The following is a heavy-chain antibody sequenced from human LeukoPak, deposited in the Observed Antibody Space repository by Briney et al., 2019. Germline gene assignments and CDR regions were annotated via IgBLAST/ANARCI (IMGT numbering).Heavy chain of an antibody. D-gene: IGHD6-6*01. J-gene: IGHJ4*02. CDR3: ASSRARGLSPP. Sequence: RGSLSPSSAVSGFTLSSYWIRWVRQAPGKGLESVANIHQDGSEKYYIDSVKGPFTISRDNAKNSLYLEMNSLRAEDTAVYYCASSRARGLSPPWGQGTLVTVSS. V-gene: IGHV3-7*01. CDR2: IHQDGSEK. CDR1: GFTLSSYW.